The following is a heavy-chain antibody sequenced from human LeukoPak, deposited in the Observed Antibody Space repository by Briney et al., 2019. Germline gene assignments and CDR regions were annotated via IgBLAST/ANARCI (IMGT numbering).Heavy chain of an antibody. CDR1: GFTFSSYA. D-gene: IGHD2-15*01. Sequence: PGGSLRLSCAASGFTFSSYAMSWVRQAPGKGLEWVSAISGSGGSTYYADSVKGRFTISRDNSKNTLYLQTNSLRAEDTAVYYCAKDPLGYCSGGSCYSDYWGQGTLVTVSS. J-gene: IGHJ4*02. V-gene: IGHV3-23*01. CDR2: ISGSGGST. CDR3: AKDPLGYCSGGSCYSDY.